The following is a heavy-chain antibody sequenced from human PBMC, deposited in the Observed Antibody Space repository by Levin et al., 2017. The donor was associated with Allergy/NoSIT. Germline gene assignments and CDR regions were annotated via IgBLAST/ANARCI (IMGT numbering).Heavy chain of an antibody. CDR3: AVYGAGSYLTW. Sequence: KPSETLSLTCTVTGASFRGYYWSWIRQAPGKGLEWIGYVYYLGSSKYNPSLRSRVNISPDTSNNQFSLRLRSVTAADTAVYYCAVYGAGSYLTWWGQGTTVIVSS. D-gene: IGHD3-10*01. J-gene: IGHJ6*02. V-gene: IGHV4-59*01. CDR1: GASFRGYY. CDR2: VYYLGSS.